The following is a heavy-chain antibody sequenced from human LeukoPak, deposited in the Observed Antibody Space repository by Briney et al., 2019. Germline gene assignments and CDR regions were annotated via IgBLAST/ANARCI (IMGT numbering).Heavy chain of an antibody. CDR3: ARLTYYYGSGSYPYTTYDY. CDR2: ISAYNGNT. V-gene: IGHV1-18*01. D-gene: IGHD3-10*01. CDR1: GYTFTSYG. Sequence: ASVKVSCKASGYTFTSYGISWVRQAPGQGVEWMGWISAYNGNTNYAQKLQGRVTMTTDTSTSTAYMELRSLRSDDTAVYYCARLTYYYGSGSYPYTTYDYWGQGTLVTVSS. J-gene: IGHJ4*02.